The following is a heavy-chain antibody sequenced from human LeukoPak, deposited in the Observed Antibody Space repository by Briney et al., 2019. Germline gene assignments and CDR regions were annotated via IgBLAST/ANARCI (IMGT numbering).Heavy chain of an antibody. D-gene: IGHD6-13*01. CDR1: GFTFSSYG. CDR2: ISYDGSNK. Sequence: PGRSLRLSCAASGFTFSSYGMHWVRQAPGKGLEWVAVISYDGSNKYYADSVKGRFTISRDNAKNSLYLQMNSLRAEDTAVYYCARDLQPDYWGQGTLVTVSS. V-gene: IGHV3-30*03. J-gene: IGHJ4*02. CDR3: ARDLQPDY.